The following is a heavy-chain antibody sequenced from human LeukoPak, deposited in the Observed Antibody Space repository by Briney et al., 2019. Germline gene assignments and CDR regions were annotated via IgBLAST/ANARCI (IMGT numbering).Heavy chain of an antibody. J-gene: IGHJ4*02. D-gene: IGHD2-2*01. CDR3: ARVDCSSTSCYLDY. Sequence: GASVKVSCKASGYTSTGYYMHWVRQAPGQGLEWMGWINPNSGGTNYAQKFQGRVTMTRDTSISTAYMELSRLRSDDTAVYYCARVDCSSTSCYLDYWGQGTLVTVSS. CDR1: GYTSTGYY. V-gene: IGHV1-2*02. CDR2: INPNSGGT.